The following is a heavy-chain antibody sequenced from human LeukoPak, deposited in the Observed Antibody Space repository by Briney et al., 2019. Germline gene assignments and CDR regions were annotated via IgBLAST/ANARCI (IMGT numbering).Heavy chain of an antibody. CDR2: TYYWSKWYN. J-gene: IGHJ4*02. Sequence: SQTLSLTCAISGDSVSSNIAAWNWIRQSPSRGLEWLGRTYYWSKWYNDYAVSVRSRITIDPDTSKNQFSLQLISVTPEDTAVYYCAKDCGTGPFACSHWGQGTLVTVSS. D-gene: IGHD2-15*01. V-gene: IGHV6-1*01. CDR1: GDSVSSNIAA. CDR3: AKDCGTGPFACSH.